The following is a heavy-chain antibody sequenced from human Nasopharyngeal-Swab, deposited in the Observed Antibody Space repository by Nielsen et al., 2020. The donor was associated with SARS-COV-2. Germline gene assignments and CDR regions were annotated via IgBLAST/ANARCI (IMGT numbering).Heavy chain of an antibody. CDR2: IYYSGST. CDR3: ARVYYYYYYMDV. Sequence: LRLSCTVSGGSISSGEYYGRWIRQPPGKGLEWIGYIYYSGSTYYNPSLKSRVTISVDTSKNQFSLKLSSVTAADTAVYYCARVYYYYYYMDVWGKGTTVTVSS. V-gene: IGHV4-30-4*01. CDR1: GGSISSGEYY. J-gene: IGHJ6*03.